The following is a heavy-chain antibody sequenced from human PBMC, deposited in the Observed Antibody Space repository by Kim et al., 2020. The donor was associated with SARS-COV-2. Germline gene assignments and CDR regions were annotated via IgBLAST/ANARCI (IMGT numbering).Heavy chain of an antibody. D-gene: IGHD2-15*01. J-gene: IGHJ4*02. CDR2: IYYSGST. CDR3: ARVYCSGGSCYYFDY. CDR1: GGSISSYY. V-gene: IGHV4-59*01. Sequence: SETLSLTCTVSGGSISSYYWSWIRQPPGKGLEWIGYIYYSGSTNYNPSLKSRVTISVDTSKNQFSLKLSSVTAADTAVYYCARVYCSGGSCYYFDYWGQGTLVTVSS.